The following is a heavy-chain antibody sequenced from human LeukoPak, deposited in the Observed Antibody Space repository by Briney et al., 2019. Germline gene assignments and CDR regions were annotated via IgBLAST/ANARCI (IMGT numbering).Heavy chain of an antibody. CDR3: ARLSYYYDSSGYYAYYYYYTDV. CDR2: IYHSGST. D-gene: IGHD3-22*01. V-gene: IGHV4-4*02. CDR1: GGSISSSNW. Sequence: SETLSLTCAVSGGSISSSNWWSWVRQPPGKGLEWIGEIYHSGSTNYNPSLKSRVIISVDKSKNQFSLKLSSVTAADTAVYYCARLSYYYDSSGYYAYYYYYTDVWGKGTTVTISS. J-gene: IGHJ6*03.